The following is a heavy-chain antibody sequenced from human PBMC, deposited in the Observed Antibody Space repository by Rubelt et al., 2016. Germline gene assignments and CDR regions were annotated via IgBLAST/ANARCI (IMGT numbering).Heavy chain of an antibody. J-gene: IGHJ4*02. CDR3: AKDHQVLLWFGELLGPLDY. V-gene: IGHV3-23*01. CDR2: ISGSGGST. Sequence: GKGLEWVSAISGSGGSTYYADSVKGRFTISRDNSKNTLYLQMNSLRAEDTAVYYCAKDHQVLLWFGELLGPLDYWGQGTLVTVSS. D-gene: IGHD3-10*01.